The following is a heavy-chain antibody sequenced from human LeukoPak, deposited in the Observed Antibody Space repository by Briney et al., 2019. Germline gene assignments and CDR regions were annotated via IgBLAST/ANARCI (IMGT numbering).Heavy chain of an antibody. Sequence: TGGSLRLSCAASGFTFSSYAMSWVRQAPGKGLEWVSIIYGGGSTYYADSVKGRFTVSRDNSKNTLYLQMNSLRGEDTAVYYCARDHNDDYVDYWGQGTLVTVSS. D-gene: IGHD1-1*01. V-gene: IGHV3-53*01. CDR3: ARDHNDDYVDY. J-gene: IGHJ4*02. CDR2: IYGGGST. CDR1: GFTFSSYA.